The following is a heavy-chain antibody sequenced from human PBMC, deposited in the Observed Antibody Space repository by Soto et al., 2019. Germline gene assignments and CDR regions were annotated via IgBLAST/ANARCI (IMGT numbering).Heavy chain of an antibody. V-gene: IGHV5-10-1*01. CDR1: GYSFTSYW. J-gene: IGHJ6*02. CDR2: IDPIDSYT. CDR3: ARRAHMSRRGETFSYYYYGMDV. D-gene: IGHD3-16*01. Sequence: PGESLKISCKGSGYSFTSYWISWVRQMPVKGLEWMGRIDPIDSYTNYSPSFQGHVTISADKSISTAYLQWSSLKASDTAMYYCARRAHMSRRGETFSYYYYGMDVWGQGTTVTVSS.